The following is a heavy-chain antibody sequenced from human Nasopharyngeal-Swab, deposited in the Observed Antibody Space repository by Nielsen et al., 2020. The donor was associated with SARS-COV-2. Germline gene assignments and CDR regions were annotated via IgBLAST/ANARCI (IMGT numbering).Heavy chain of an antibody. CDR3: ASAPSIAVAAGYGMDV. CDR1: GFTFSDYY. V-gene: IGHV3-11*04. Sequence: GGSLRLSCAASGFTFSDYYMSWIRQAPGKGLEWVSYISSSGSTIYYADSVKGRFTISRDNSKNTLYLQMNSLRAEDTAVYYCASAPSIAVAAGYGMDVWGQGTTVTVSS. J-gene: IGHJ6*02. D-gene: IGHD6-19*01. CDR2: ISSSGSTI.